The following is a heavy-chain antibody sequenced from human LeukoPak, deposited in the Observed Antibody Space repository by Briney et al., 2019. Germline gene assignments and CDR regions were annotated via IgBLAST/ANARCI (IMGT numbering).Heavy chain of an antibody. Sequence: GGSLRLSCAASGFMFSDYGMHWVRQAPGKGLEWVAVIWYDGSKTYYVDSVKGRFSISRDNSKNTLYLQMCSLKVEDTAIYYCAKDGPPVAFDYWGQGTLVTVSS. CDR3: AKDGPPVAFDY. CDR1: GFMFSDYG. D-gene: IGHD3/OR15-3a*01. V-gene: IGHV3-33*06. CDR2: IWYDGSKT. J-gene: IGHJ4*02.